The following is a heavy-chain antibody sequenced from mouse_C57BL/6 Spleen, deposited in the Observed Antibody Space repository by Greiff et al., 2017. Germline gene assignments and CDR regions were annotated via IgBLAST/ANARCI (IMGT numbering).Heavy chain of an antibody. D-gene: IGHD4-1*01. CDR1: GFTFSSYA. CDR2: ISDGGSYT. Sequence: EVKLQESGGGLVKPGGSLKLSCAASGFTFSSYAMSWVRQTPEKRLEWVATISDGGSYTYYPDNVKGRFTISRDNAKNNLYLQMSHLKSEDTAMYYCARDAGTGTYYFDYWGQGTTLTVSS. J-gene: IGHJ2*01. V-gene: IGHV5-4*01. CDR3: ARDAGTGTYYFDY.